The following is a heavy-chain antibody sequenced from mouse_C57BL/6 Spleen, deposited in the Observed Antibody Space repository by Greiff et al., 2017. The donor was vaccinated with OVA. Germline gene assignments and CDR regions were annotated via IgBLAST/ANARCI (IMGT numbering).Heavy chain of an antibody. CDR3: ARSGYYYGSSYADYYAMDY. CDR2: INPNNGGT. D-gene: IGHD1-1*01. J-gene: IGHJ4*01. V-gene: IGHV1-18*01. CDR1: GYTFTDYN. Sequence: EVHLVESGPELVKPGASVKIPCKASGYTFTDYNMDWVKQSHGKSLEWIGDINPNNGGTIYNQKFKGKATLTVDKSSSTAYMELRSLTSEDTAVYYCARSGYYYGSSYADYYAMDYWGQGTSVTVSS.